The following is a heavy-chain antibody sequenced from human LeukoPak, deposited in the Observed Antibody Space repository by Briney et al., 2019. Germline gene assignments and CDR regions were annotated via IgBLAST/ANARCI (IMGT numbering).Heavy chain of an antibody. CDR2: ISDSGGRT. Sequence: GSLRLSCAVSGITLNNYGMSWVRQAPGKGLDWVAGISDSGGRTKYADSVTGRFTISRDNSKNTVNLQMNRLRVEDTAIYYCAKDWIQFNRVFDCFDSWGPGTLVTVSS. D-gene: IGHD5-18*01. J-gene: IGHJ4*02. CDR1: GITLNNYG. V-gene: IGHV3-23*01. CDR3: AKDWIQFNRVFDCFDS.